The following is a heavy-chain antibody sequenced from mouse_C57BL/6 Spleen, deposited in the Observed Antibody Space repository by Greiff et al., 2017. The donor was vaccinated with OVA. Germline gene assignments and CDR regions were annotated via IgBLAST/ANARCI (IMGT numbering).Heavy chain of an antibody. CDR3: ARRELTERAMDY. Sequence: QVQLQQPGAELVKPGASVKLSCKASGYTFTSYWMHWVKQRPGQGLEWIGMIHPNSGSTNYNEKFKSKATLTVDKSSSTAYMQLRSLTSEDSAVYYCARRELTERAMDYWGQGTSVTVSS. J-gene: IGHJ4*01. V-gene: IGHV1-64*01. CDR2: IHPNSGST. CDR1: GYTFTSYW. D-gene: IGHD4-1*01.